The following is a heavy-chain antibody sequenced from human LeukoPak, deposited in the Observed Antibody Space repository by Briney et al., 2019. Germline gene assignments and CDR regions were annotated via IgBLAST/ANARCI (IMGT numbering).Heavy chain of an antibody. CDR2: IYYSGST. Sequence: SETLSLTCTVSGVSITSSSYYWGWIRQPPGKGLEWIVTIYYSGSTYYNPSLKSRFTISVDSSKNQFSLRLSSVTAADTAVYYCARESLTWLQSRTSWFDPWGQGTLVTVSS. V-gene: IGHV4-39*07. D-gene: IGHD5-24*01. CDR3: ARESLTWLQSRTSWFDP. CDR1: GVSITSSSYY. J-gene: IGHJ5*02.